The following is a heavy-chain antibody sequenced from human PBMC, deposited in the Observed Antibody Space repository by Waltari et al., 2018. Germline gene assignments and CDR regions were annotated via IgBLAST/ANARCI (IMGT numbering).Heavy chain of an antibody. CDR3: ARLVMTTVTTDAFDI. D-gene: IGHD4-17*01. CDR2: IYHRGST. J-gene: IGHJ3*02. Sequence: QVQLQESGPGLVKPSETLSLTCAVSGYSISSGSYWGWIRQPPGKGLEWIGSIYHRGSTYYNPSLKSRVTILVDTSKNQFSLKLSSVTAADTAVYYCARLVMTTVTTDAFDIWGQGTMVTVSS. CDR1: GYSISSGSY. V-gene: IGHV4-38-2*01.